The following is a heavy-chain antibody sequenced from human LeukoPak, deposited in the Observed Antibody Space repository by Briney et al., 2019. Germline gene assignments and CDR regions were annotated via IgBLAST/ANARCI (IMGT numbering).Heavy chain of an antibody. CDR2: ISSSSSYI. V-gene: IGHV3-21*01. Sequence: GGSLRLSCAASGFTFSSYSMNWVRQAPGKGLEWVSSISSSSSYIYYADSVKGRFTISRDNAKNSLYLQMNSLRAEDTAVYYCARVFRGSGSYYNDYWGQGTLVTVSS. D-gene: IGHD3-10*01. J-gene: IGHJ4*02. CDR1: GFTFSSYS. CDR3: ARVFRGSGSYYNDY.